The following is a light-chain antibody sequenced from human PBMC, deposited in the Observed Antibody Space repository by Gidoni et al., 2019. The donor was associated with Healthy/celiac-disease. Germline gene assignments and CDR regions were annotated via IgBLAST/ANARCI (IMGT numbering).Light chain of an antibody. V-gene: IGKV4-1*01. Sequence: LVMTQSPAPLAVSLGERATINCKSSPSVLYSSNNKNYLAWYQQKPGQPPKLLIYWASTRESGVPDRFSGSGSGTDFTLTISGLQAEDVAVYYCQQYYSTPWTFGQGTKVEIK. J-gene: IGKJ1*01. CDR2: WAS. CDR1: PSVLYSSNNKNY. CDR3: QQYYSTPWT.